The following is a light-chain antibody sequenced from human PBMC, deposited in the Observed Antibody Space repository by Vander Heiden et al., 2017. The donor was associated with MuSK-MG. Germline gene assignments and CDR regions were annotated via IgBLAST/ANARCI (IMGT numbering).Light chain of an antibody. Sequence: IVMTQSPDSLTVSLGERATIDCKSSQSLLYSSNNKNYLVWYQQKPGQPPKLLISWASTREAGVPDRFSGSGSETDFTLTINSLHAEDVGVYYCQQYYTSPWTFGQGTRVEIK. CDR2: WAS. V-gene: IGKV4-1*01. CDR3: QQYYTSPWT. CDR1: QSLLYSSNNKNY. J-gene: IGKJ1*01.